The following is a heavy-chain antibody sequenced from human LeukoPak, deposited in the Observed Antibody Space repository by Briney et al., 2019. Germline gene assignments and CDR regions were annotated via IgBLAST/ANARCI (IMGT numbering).Heavy chain of an antibody. V-gene: IGHV1-8*01. CDR3: ARGRPGLASAGTYDF. D-gene: IGHD6-13*01. CDR2: MNPNSGKT. CDR1: GYTFTSSD. J-gene: IGHJ4*02. Sequence: GASVKVSCKASGYTFTSSDINWVRQAPGQGLEWMGWMNPNSGKTGYARKFQGRDTMTKNTSISTAYMEVSSLGYEDTAIYYCARGRPGLASAGTYDFWGQGTLITVSS.